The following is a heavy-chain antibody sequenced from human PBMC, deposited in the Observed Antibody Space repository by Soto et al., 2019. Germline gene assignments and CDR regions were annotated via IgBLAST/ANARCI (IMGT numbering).Heavy chain of an antibody. Sequence: AGGSLRVSCAASGFTFSNAWMSWVRQAPGKGLEWVGRIKSKTDGGTTDYAAPVKGRFTISRDDSKNTLYLQMNSLKTEDTAVYYCTTEGGSYYHYYYYYGMDVWGQGTTVTVSS. D-gene: IGHD1-26*01. CDR3: TTEGGSYYHYYYYYGMDV. CDR1: GFTFSNAW. J-gene: IGHJ6*02. V-gene: IGHV3-15*01. CDR2: IKSKTDGGTT.